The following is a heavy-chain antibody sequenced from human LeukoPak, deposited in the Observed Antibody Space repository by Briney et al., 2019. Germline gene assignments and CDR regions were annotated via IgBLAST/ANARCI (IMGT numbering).Heavy chain of an antibody. D-gene: IGHD3-10*01. Sequence: SVKVSCKASGYTFTTYYIHWLRQAPGQGLEWMGGIIPIFGTANYAQKFQGRVTITADESTSTAYMELSSLRSEDTAVYYCARDSTGSAFDIWGQGTMVTVSS. CDR3: ARDSTGSAFDI. CDR2: IIPIFGTA. V-gene: IGHV1-69*13. J-gene: IGHJ3*02. CDR1: GYTFTTYY.